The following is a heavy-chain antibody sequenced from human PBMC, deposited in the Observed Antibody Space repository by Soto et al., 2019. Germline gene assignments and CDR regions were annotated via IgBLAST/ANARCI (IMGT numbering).Heavy chain of an antibody. CDR3: AKSGEG. CDR2: ISFDGNNK. V-gene: IGHV3-30*18. D-gene: IGHD1-26*01. Sequence: QVQLVESGGGVVQPGRSLRLSCAASGFTFSTYGMHWVRQAPGKGLEWVAVISFDGNNKYYADSVKGRFTISRDNSKNTLYLQMNSLRAEDTAVYYCAKSGEGWGQGTLVIVSS. CDR1: GFTFSTYG. J-gene: IGHJ4*02.